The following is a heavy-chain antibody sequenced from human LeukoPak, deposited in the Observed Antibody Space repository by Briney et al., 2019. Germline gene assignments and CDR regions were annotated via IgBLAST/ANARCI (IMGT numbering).Heavy chain of an antibody. V-gene: IGHV1-69*01. Sequence: SVKVSCKASGGTFSSYAISWVRQAPGQGLEWMGGIIPIFGTANYAQKFQGRVTITADESTSTACMELSSLRSEDTAVYYCARGTVVPAAPKLYNWFDPWGQGTLVTVSS. J-gene: IGHJ5*02. CDR1: GGTFSSYA. CDR2: IIPIFGTA. D-gene: IGHD2-2*01. CDR3: ARGTVVPAAPKLYNWFDP.